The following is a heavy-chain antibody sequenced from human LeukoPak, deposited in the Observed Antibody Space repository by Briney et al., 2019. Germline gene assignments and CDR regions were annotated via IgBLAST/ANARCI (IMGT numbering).Heavy chain of an antibody. Sequence: GGSLRLSCAASGFTFSNFWMSWVRQAPGKGLEWVANIKQDESEKHYVDSVKGRFTISRDNAKNSLYLQMNSLRAEDTAVYYCARDRRSGIPYGMDVWGQGTTVTVSS. V-gene: IGHV3-7*01. D-gene: IGHD1-26*01. CDR2: IKQDESEK. J-gene: IGHJ6*02. CDR3: ARDRRSGIPYGMDV. CDR1: GFTFSNFW.